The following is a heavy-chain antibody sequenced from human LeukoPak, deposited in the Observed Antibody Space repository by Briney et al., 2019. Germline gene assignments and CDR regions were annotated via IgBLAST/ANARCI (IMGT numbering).Heavy chain of an antibody. CDR3: AKDKRYSSSPFDY. Sequence: PGGSLRLSCAASGFTFSSYAMHWVRQAPGKGLEWVAVIWYDGSNKYYADSVKGRFTISRDNSKNTLYLQMNSLRAEDTAVYYCAKDKRYSSSPFDYWGQGTLVTVSS. D-gene: IGHD6-6*01. V-gene: IGHV3-30*02. J-gene: IGHJ4*02. CDR2: IWYDGSNK. CDR1: GFTFSSYA.